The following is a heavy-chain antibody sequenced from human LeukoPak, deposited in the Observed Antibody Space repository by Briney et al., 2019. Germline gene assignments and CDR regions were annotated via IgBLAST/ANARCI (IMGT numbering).Heavy chain of an antibody. J-gene: IGHJ4*02. V-gene: IGHV1-8*03. CDR3: ARGNTEGYCSGGSCYGLPIDY. CDR2: MNPNSGNT. CDR1: GYTFTSYD. Sequence: ASVKVSCKASGYTFTSYDINWVRQATGRGLEWMGWMNPNSGNTGYAQRFQGRVTITRNTSISTAYMELSSLRSEDTAVYYCARGNTEGYCSGGSCYGLPIDYWGQGTLVTVSS. D-gene: IGHD2-15*01.